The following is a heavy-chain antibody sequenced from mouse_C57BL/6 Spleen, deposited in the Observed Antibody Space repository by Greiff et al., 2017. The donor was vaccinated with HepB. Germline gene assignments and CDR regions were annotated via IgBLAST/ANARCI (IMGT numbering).Heavy chain of an antibody. Sequence: EVQLQQSGPVLVKPGASVKMSCKASGYTFTDYYMNWVKQSHGKSLEWIGVINPYNGGTSYNQKFKGKATLTVDKSPSTAYMELNSLTSEDSAVYYCARTHGSRYYFDYWGQGTTLTVSS. CDR2: INPYNGGT. CDR1: GYTFTDYY. J-gene: IGHJ2*01. V-gene: IGHV1-19*01. CDR3: ARTHGSRYYFDY. D-gene: IGHD1-1*01.